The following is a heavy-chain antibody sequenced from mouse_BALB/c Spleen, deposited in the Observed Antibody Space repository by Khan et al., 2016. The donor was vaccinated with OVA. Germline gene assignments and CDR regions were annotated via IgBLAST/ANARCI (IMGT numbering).Heavy chain of an antibody. CDR1: GYSITSDYA. CDR2: ISYSGNT. CDR3: SRIQGGDFDY. D-gene: IGHD3-2*02. Sequence: EVQLQESGPGLVKPSQSLSLTCTVTGYSITSDYAWNWIRQFPGNKLEWMGYISYSGNTKYNPSLKSRISITRDTSKNQFFLQLNFVTIEDTATYYCSRIQGGDFDYLGQGTTLTVSS. J-gene: IGHJ2*01. V-gene: IGHV3-2*02.